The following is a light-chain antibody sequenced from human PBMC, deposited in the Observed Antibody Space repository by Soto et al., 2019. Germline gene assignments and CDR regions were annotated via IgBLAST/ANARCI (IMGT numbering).Light chain of an antibody. J-gene: IGLJ2*01. CDR1: GSDVGGYNY. CDR2: DVS. CDR3: SSYTTSSTSHVV. Sequence: QSALTQPASVSGSPGQSITISCTGTGSDVGGYNYVSWYQQHPGKAPKLMIYDVSNRPSGVSNRVSGSKSGNTASLTISGLQAEDEADYYCSSYTTSSTSHVVFGGGTKLTVL. V-gene: IGLV2-14*01.